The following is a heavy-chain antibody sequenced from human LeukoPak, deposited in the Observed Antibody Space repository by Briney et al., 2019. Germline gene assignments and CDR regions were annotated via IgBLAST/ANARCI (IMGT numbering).Heavy chain of an antibody. CDR3: ARERRRYDSSGYGMDV. V-gene: IGHV3-30-3*01. D-gene: IGHD3-22*01. CDR2: RSYDGSNK. CDR1: GFTFSSYA. Sequence: GGSLRLSCAASGFTFSSYAMHWVRQAPGKGLEWVSVRSYDGSNKYYADSVKGRFTISRDNSKNTLYLQMNSLRAEDTAVYYCARERRRYDSSGYGMDVWGQGTTVTVSS. J-gene: IGHJ6*02.